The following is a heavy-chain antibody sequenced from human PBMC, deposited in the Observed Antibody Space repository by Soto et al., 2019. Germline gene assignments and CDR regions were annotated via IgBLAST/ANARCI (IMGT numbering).Heavy chain of an antibody. CDR2: ISWNSGAL. D-gene: IGHD6-13*01. Sequence: EVQLVESGGGQVQPGRSLRVSCAASEFTFDDYAMHWVRQGPGKGLEWVSGISWNSGALAYADSVKGRFTISRDNAQNSLYRQMNSLKAEDTATYYCVIDIRAVPSWGFDAWGQGTLFTVSS. CDR1: EFTFDDYA. V-gene: IGHV3-9*01. CDR3: VIDIRAVPSWGFDA. J-gene: IGHJ4*02.